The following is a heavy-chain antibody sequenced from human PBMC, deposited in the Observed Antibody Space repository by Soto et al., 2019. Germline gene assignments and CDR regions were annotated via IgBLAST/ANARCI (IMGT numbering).Heavy chain of an antibody. CDR1: GFSLSTSGVG. J-gene: IGHJ4*02. V-gene: IGHV2-5*02. CDR3: AHRPSYCSGGSCYSGFDY. Sequence: QITLKESGPTLVKPTQTLTLTCTFSGFSLSTSGVGVGWIRQPPGKALEWLALIYWDDDKRYSPSLKSRLTLTQDTPQTQVVLTMTNMDPVDTATYYCAHRPSYCSGGSCYSGFDYWGQGTLVTVSS. D-gene: IGHD2-15*01. CDR2: IYWDDDK.